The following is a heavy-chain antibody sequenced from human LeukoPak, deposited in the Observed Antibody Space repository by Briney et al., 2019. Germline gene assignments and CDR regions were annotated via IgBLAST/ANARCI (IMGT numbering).Heavy chain of an antibody. Sequence: PGGSLRLSCAASGFTFSSYAMSWVRQAPGKGLEWVSAISGSGGSTYYADSVKGRFTISRDNSKNTLYLQMNSLRAEDTAVYYCAKSDYYDSSGHQGFFDYWGQGTLVTVSS. D-gene: IGHD3-22*01. CDR1: GFTFSSYA. CDR2: ISGSGGST. CDR3: AKSDYYDSSGHQGFFDY. V-gene: IGHV3-23*01. J-gene: IGHJ4*02.